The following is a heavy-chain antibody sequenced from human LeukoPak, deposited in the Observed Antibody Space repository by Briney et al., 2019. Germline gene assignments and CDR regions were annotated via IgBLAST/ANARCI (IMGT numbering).Heavy chain of an antibody. J-gene: IGHJ4*02. D-gene: IGHD1-26*01. CDR3: ARGGKSRFVY. Sequence: HPGRSLRLSCAASGFTFDDYAMHWVRQAPGKGLEWVSGISWNSGSIGYADSVKGRFTISRDNAKNSLYLQMNSLRGEDTAMYYCARGGKSRFVYWGQGTLDTVSS. CDR2: ISWNSGSI. CDR1: GFTFDDYA. V-gene: IGHV3-9*01.